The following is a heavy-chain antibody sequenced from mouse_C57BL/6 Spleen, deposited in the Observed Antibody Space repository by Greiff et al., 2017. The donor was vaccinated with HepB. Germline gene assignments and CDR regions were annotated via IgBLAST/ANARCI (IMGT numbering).Heavy chain of an antibody. V-gene: IGHV1-54*01. CDR1: GYAFTNYL. CDR3: ARGAQATDYAMDY. D-gene: IGHD3-2*02. J-gene: IGHJ4*01. Sequence: QVQLKESGAELVRPGTSVKVSCKASGYAFTNYLIEWVKQRPGQGLEWIGVINPGSGGTNYNEKFKGKATMTADKSSSTAFMQLSSLTSEDSAVYFCARGAQATDYAMDYWGQGTSVTVSS. CDR2: INPGSGGT.